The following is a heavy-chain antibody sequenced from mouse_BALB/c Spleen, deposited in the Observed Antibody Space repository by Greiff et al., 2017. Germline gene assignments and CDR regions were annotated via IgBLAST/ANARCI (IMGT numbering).Heavy chain of an antibody. CDR3: ARSAYDYGSSLCAY. CDR2: INPYNDGT. J-gene: IGHJ3*01. V-gene: IGHV1-14*01. CDR1: GYTFTSYV. D-gene: IGHD1-1*01. Sequence: VQLQQSGPELVKPGASVKMSCKASGYTFTSYVMHWVKQKPGQGLEWIGYINPYNDGTKYNEKFKGKATLTSDKSSSTAYMELSSLTSEDSAVYYCARSAYDYGSSLCAYWGQGTLVTVSA.